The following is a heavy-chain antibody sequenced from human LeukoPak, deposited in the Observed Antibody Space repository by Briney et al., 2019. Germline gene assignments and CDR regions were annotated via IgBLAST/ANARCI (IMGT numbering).Heavy chain of an antibody. J-gene: IGHJ3*02. D-gene: IGHD2-8*01. V-gene: IGHV1-2*06. CDR1: GYTFTGCY. Sequence: ASVKVSCKASGYTFTGCYMHWVRQAPGQGLEWMGRINPNSGGTNYAQKFQGRVTMTRDTSISTAYMELSRLRSDDTAVYYCARDLVKIVLMVYAKQGDAFDIWGQATMVTVSS. CDR2: INPNSGGT. CDR3: ARDLVKIVLMVYAKQGDAFDI.